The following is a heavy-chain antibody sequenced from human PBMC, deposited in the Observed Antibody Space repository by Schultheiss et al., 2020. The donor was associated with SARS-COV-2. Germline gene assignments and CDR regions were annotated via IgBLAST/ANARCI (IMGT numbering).Heavy chain of an antibody. Sequence: SQTLSLTCAVYGGSFSGYYWSWIRQPPGKGLEWIGEINHSGSTKYNSSLKSRVTISVDTSKNQFSLQLNSVTPEDTAVYYCARDSGYDFDYYYYYMDVWGKGTTVTVSS. CDR3: ARDSGYDFDYYYYYMDV. CDR1: GGSFSGYY. V-gene: IGHV4-34*01. CDR2: INHSGST. D-gene: IGHD5-12*01. J-gene: IGHJ6*03.